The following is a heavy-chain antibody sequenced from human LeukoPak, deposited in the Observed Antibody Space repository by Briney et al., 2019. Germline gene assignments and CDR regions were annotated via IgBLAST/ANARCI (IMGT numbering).Heavy chain of an antibody. CDR2: IYHSGST. V-gene: IGHV4-38-2*01. CDR1: GYSISSGYY. Sequence: SETLSLTCAVSGYSISSGYYWGWIRQPPGKGLEWIGSIYHSGSTYYNPSLKSRVTISVDTSKNQFSLKLSSVTAADTAVYYCASNALAVAGTGGGAFDIWGQGTMVTASS. J-gene: IGHJ3*02. CDR3: ASNALAVAGTGGGAFDI. D-gene: IGHD6-19*01.